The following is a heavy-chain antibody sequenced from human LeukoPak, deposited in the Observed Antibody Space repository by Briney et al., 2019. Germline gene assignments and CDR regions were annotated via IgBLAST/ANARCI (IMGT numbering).Heavy chain of an antibody. CDR2: IYPGDSVT. V-gene: IGHV5-51*03. D-gene: IGHD2-2*01. CDR3: ARGLGYCSSTTCYFDY. J-gene: IGHJ4*02. CDR1: GYTFTSYW. Sequence: GESLRVSCKGSGYTFTSYWIGWVRQMPGKSLEWMGIIYPGDSVTKYSPSFQGQVTLSPDKSISTAYLQWSSLKASDTAMYYYARGLGYCSSTTCYFDYWGQGTLVTVYS.